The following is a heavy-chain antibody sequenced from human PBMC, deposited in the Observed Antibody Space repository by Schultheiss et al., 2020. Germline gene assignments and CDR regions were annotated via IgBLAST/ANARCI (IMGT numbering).Heavy chain of an antibody. CDR2: IYTSGST. Sequence: SETLSLTCTVSGGSISSSSYYWSWIRQPPGKGLEWIGSIYTSGSTNYNPSLKSRVTISVDTSKNQFSLQLNSVTAADTAVYYCARQGREIAFGGVVDADYWGQGRLVTVSS. CDR1: GGSISSSSYY. D-gene: IGHD3-16*02. J-gene: IGHJ4*02. V-gene: IGHV4-39*01. CDR3: ARQGREIAFGGVVDADY.